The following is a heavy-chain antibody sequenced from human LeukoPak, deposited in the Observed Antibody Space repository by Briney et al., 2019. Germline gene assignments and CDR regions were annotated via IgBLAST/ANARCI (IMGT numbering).Heavy chain of an antibody. Sequence: SETLSLTCTVSAGSISSSSSYWGWIRQPPGEGLEWIGSIYYSGSNYYNPSLKSRVTISVDTSKNQFSLKLSSETAADTAVYYCARLINWYFDLWGRGTLVTVSS. CDR2: IYYSGSN. CDR1: AGSISSSSSY. CDR3: ARLINWYFDL. J-gene: IGHJ2*01. V-gene: IGHV4-39*01.